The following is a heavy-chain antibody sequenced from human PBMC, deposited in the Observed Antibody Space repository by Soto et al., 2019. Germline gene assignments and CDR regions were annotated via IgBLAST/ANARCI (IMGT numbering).Heavy chain of an antibody. J-gene: IGHJ5*02. CDR3: ARQDLRDGYNYRP. V-gene: IGHV1-18*01. CDR2: ISAYNGNT. D-gene: IGHD5-12*01. Sequence: ASVKVACKASGYTFTSYGISWVRQAPGQGLEWMGWISAYNGNTNYAQKLQGRVTMTSDTSTSTAYMELRSLRSDDTAVYYCARQDLRDGYNYRPWGQGTLVTVSS. CDR1: GYTFTSYG.